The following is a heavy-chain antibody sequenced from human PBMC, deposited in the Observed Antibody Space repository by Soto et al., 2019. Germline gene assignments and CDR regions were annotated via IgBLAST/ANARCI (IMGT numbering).Heavy chain of an antibody. D-gene: IGHD3-10*01. V-gene: IGHV1-18*01. J-gene: IGHJ5*02. CDR3: ARGGRGRGIIITRNWFDP. CDR1: GYTFTSYG. CDR2: ISAYNGNT. Sequence: QVQLVQSGAEVKKPGASVKVSCKASGYTFTSYGISWVRQAPGQGLEWMGWISAYNGNTNYAQKLQGRVTMTTDTXTXTXXMKLRSQRSDETAVYYCARGGRGRGIIITRNWFDPWGQGTLVTVSS.